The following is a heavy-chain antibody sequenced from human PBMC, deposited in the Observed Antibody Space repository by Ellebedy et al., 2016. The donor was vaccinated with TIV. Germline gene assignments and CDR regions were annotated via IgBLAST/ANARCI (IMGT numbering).Heavy chain of an antibody. Sequence: MPGGSLRLSCTVSGGSISSYYWSWIRQPPGKGLEWSGYIYYSGSTNYNPSLKSRVTISVDTSKNQFPLKLSSVTAADTAVYYCARGEVTLYYYGMDVWGQGTTVTVSS. CDR2: IYYSGST. CDR3: ARGEVTLYYYGMDV. V-gene: IGHV4-59*01. J-gene: IGHJ6*02. CDR1: GGSISSYY.